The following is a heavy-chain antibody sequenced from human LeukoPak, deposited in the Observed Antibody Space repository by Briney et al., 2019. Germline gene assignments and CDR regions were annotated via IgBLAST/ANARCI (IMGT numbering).Heavy chain of an antibody. D-gene: IGHD3-22*01. CDR1: GYTFTSYD. CDR3: ARGRIRSSGYYFHY. Sequence: ASVKVSCKASGYTFTSYDINWARQATGQGLEWMGWMNPNSGNTGYAQKFQGRVTMTRNTSISTAYMELSSLRSEDTAVYYCARGRIRSSGYYFHYWGQGTLVTVSS. CDR2: MNPNSGNT. J-gene: IGHJ4*02. V-gene: IGHV1-8*01.